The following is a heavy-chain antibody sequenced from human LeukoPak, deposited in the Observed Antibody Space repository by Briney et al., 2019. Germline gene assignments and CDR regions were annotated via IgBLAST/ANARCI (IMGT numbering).Heavy chain of an antibody. D-gene: IGHD3-3*01. CDR2: IRPNSGGT. Sequence: ASVKVSCKASGYTFTGYYMHWVRQAPGQGLEWMGWIRPNSGGTNYAQKFQGRVTMTRDTSISTAYMELSRLRSDDTAVYYCARQYYDFWSGYYYYYYMDVWGKGTTVTVSS. V-gene: IGHV1-2*02. CDR3: ARQYYDFWSGYYYYYYMDV. J-gene: IGHJ6*03. CDR1: GYTFTGYY.